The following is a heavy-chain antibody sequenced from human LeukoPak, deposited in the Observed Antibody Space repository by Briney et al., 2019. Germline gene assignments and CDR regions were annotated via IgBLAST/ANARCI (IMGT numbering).Heavy chain of an antibody. CDR3: AKGFYYGSGSQRYLDY. J-gene: IGHJ4*02. CDR1: GVTLSSYD. Sequence: PGGSLRLSCAAPGVTLSSYDMSWVRQAPGKGLEWVSTIGGSDGRTYYADSVKGRFTISRDNPRDTVYLQMNSLRAEDTAVYYCAKGFYYGSGSQRYLDYWGQGTLVTVSS. V-gene: IGHV3-23*01. CDR2: IGGSDGRT. D-gene: IGHD3-10*01.